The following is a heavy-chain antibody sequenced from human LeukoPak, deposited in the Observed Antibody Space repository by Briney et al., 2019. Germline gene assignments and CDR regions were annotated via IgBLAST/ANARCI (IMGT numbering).Heavy chain of an antibody. V-gene: IGHV3-48*01. CDR3: ASQTGTTVESTGAFDI. J-gene: IGHJ3*02. CDR2: ISSSSSTI. CDR1: GFTFSSYS. Sequence: PGGSLRLSCAASGFTFSSYSMNWVRQAPGRGLEWVSYISSSSSTIYYADSVKGRFTISRDNAKNSLYLQMNSLRAEDTAVYYCASQTGTTVESTGAFDIWGQGTMVTVSS. D-gene: IGHD1-7*01.